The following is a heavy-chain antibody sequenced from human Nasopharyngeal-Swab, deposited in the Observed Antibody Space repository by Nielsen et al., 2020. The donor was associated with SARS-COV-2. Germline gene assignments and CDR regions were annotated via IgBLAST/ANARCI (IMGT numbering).Heavy chain of an antibody. V-gene: IGHV1-69*10. J-gene: IGHJ4*02. CDR2: IIPILGIA. D-gene: IGHD2-2*01. CDR1: GGTFSSYA. Sequence: SVKVSCKASGGTFSSYAISWVRQAPGQGLEWMGGIIPILGIANYAQKFQGRVTMTRDTSISTAYMELSRLRSDDTAVYYCARAAGIVVVPDYDYWGQGTLVTVSS. CDR3: ARAAGIVVVPDYDY.